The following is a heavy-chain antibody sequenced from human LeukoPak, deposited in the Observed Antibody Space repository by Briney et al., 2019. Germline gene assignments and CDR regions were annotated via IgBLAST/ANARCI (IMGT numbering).Heavy chain of an antibody. V-gene: IGHV3-7*01. Sequence: GESLRLSCAASGFTFSSYWMSWVRQAPRKGLGWVANIKHDGSENNYVDSVKGRFTISRDNAKNSLYLEMHSLRVEDTAVYYCARSGFTYYYDSSGSKPFDYWGQGKLVTVSS. D-gene: IGHD3-22*01. CDR3: ARSGFTYYYDSSGSKPFDY. CDR1: GFTFSSYW. CDR2: IKHDGSEN. J-gene: IGHJ4*02.